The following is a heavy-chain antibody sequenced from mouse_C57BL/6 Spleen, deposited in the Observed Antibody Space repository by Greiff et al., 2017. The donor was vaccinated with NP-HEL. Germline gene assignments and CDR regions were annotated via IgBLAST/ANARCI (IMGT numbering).Heavy chain of an antibody. CDR3: ARGGYDHDSAPFAY. Sequence: QVQLKQPGAELVKPGASVKLTCKASGYTFTSYWMQWVKQRPGQGLEWIGEIDPSDSYTNYNQKFKGKATLTVDTSSSTAYMQLSSLTSEDSAVYYCARGGYDHDSAPFAYWGQGTLVTVSA. V-gene: IGHV1-50*01. J-gene: IGHJ3*01. CDR2: IDPSDSYT. D-gene: IGHD2-4*01. CDR1: GYTFTSYW.